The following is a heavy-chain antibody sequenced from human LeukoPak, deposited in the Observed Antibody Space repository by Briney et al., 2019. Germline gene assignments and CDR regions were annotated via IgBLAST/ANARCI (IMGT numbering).Heavy chain of an antibody. D-gene: IGHD1-26*01. CDR1: GGSISSYY. CDR2: IYYSGST. Sequence: SETLSLTCTVSGGSISSYYWSWIRQPPGKGLEWMGDIYYSGSTNYNPSLKRRVTISVDTSKNQFSLRLRSVTAADTAVYYSARLASGSYGPLTPFDYWGQGTLVTVSS. V-gene: IGHV4-59*08. CDR3: ARLASGSYGPLTPFDY. J-gene: IGHJ4*02.